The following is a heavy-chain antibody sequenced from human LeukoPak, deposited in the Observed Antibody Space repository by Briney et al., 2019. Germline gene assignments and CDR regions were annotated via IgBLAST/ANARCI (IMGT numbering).Heavy chain of an antibody. D-gene: IGHD2-2*01. J-gene: IGHJ6*03. CDR1: GFNFSSYS. CDR2: ISSSSSYI. Sequence: GGSLRLSCAASGFNFSSYSMNWVRQAPGKGLEWVSSISSSSSYIYYADSVKGRFTISRDNAKNSLYLQMNSLRAEDTAVYYCARVRRGYCSSTSCLYYYYMDVWGKGTTVTVSS. V-gene: IGHV3-21*04. CDR3: ARVRRGYCSSTSCLYYYYMDV.